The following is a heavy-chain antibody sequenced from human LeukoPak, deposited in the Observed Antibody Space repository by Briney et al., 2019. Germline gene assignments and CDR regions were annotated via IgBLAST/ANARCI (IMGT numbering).Heavy chain of an antibody. Sequence: SETLSLTCTVSGGSISSYYWSWIRQPAGKGLEWIGRIYTSGITNSNPSLKSRVTLSVDTSKNQFPLKLSSVTAADTAVYYCARGVATVVTYYYYYMDVWGKGTTVTVSS. CDR3: ARGVATVVTYYYYYMDV. CDR2: IYTSGIT. V-gene: IGHV4-4*07. J-gene: IGHJ6*03. D-gene: IGHD4-23*01. CDR1: GGSISSYY.